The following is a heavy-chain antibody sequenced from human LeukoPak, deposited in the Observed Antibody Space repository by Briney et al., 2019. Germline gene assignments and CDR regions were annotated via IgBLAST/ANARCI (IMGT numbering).Heavy chain of an antibody. V-gene: IGHV1-69*04. Sequence: SVKVSCKASGGTFSSYAISWVRQAPGQGLEWMGRIIPILGIASYAQKFQGRVTITADKSTSTAYMELSSLRSEDTAVYYCARVEGSSSSQAPNYWGQGTLVTVSS. CDR1: GGTFSSYA. D-gene: IGHD6-6*01. CDR3: ARVEGSSSSQAPNY. J-gene: IGHJ4*02. CDR2: IIPILGIA.